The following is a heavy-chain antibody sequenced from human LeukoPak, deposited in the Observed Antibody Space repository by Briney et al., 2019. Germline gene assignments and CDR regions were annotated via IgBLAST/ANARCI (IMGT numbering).Heavy chain of an antibody. J-gene: IGHJ4*02. CDR2: ISGRGSST. D-gene: IGHD7-27*01. CDR1: GFTFSNCD. Sequence: PGGSLRLSCAASGFTFSNCDMSWVRQAPGKGPEWVSGISGRGSSTDYADSVKGRFTISRDNSKNTLYLQMNTLRAEDTAVYYCAKLGALFDYWGQGTLVTVSP. CDR3: AKLGALFDY. V-gene: IGHV3-23*01.